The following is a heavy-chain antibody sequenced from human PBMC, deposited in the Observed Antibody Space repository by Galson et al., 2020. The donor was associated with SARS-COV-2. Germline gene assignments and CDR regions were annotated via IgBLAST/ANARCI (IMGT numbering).Heavy chain of an antibody. D-gene: IGHD3-9*01. V-gene: IGHV1-2*02. CDR3: AKTYYDILTGYYINWFAP. J-gene: IGHJ5*02. Sequence: ASVKVSCKASGYTFTGYYMHWVRQAPGQGLEWMGWINPNSGGTNYAQKFQGRVTMTRDTSISTAYMELSRLRSDDTAVYYFAKTYYDILTGYYINWFAPWGQGTLFTVSS. CDR1: GYTFTGYY. CDR2: INPNSGGT.